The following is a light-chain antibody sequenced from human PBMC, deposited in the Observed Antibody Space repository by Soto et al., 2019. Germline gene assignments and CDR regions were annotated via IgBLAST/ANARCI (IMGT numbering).Light chain of an antibody. J-gene: IGLJ1*01. CDR2: EVS. Sequence: QSSLTQPASVSGSPGQSITISCTGTSSDIGASNYVSWYQQHPGKAPKVMIYEVSNRPSGVSNRFSGSKSGNTASLSISGLQAEDEADYYCSSYAISSVTIYVFGTGTKVTVL. V-gene: IGLV2-14*01. CDR3: SSYAISSVTIYV. CDR1: SSDIGASNY.